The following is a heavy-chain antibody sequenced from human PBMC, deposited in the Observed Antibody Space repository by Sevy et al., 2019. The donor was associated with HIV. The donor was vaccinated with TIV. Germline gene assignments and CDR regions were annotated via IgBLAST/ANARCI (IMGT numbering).Heavy chain of an antibody. CDR2: AYYDGGT. CDR1: GGSLNTYG. J-gene: IGHJ4*02. D-gene: IGHD7-27*01. CDR3: GRDNWGSIDY. Sequence: SETLSLTCTVSGGSLNTYGWSWIRQPPGKGLGWIGYAYYDGGTNYNPSLKSRLTISVGTSERQFSLQLSSVTPADTSVYYCGRDNWGSIDYWGQGVLVTVSS. V-gene: IGHV4-59*01.